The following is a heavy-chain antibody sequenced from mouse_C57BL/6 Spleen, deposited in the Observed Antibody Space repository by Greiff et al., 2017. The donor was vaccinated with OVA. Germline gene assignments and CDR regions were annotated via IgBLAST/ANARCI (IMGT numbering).Heavy chain of an antibody. D-gene: IGHD4-1*02. CDR1: GFTFSSYA. CDR3: ARDTTAFDY. CDR2: ISDGGSYT. Sequence: EVKVVESGGGLVKPGGSLKLSCAASGFTFSSYAMSWVRQTPEKRLEWVATISDGGSYTYYPDNVKGRFTISRDNAKNNLYLQMSHLKSEDTAMYYCARDTTAFDYWGQGTTLTVSS. V-gene: IGHV5-4*01. J-gene: IGHJ2*01.